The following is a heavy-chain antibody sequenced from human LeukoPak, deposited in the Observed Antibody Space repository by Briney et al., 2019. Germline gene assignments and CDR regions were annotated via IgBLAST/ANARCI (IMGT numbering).Heavy chain of an antibody. J-gene: IGHJ4*02. V-gene: IGHV4-30-2*01. Sequence: SETLSLTCAVSGVSISSGGYSWSWIRQPPGKGLEWIGYIYHSGSTYYNPSLKSRVTISVDRSKNQFSLKLSSVTAADTAVYYCARTIAAAGTSIGFYFDYWGQGTLVTVSS. D-gene: IGHD6-13*01. CDR2: IYHSGST. CDR3: ARTIAAAGTSIGFYFDY. CDR1: GVSISSGGYS.